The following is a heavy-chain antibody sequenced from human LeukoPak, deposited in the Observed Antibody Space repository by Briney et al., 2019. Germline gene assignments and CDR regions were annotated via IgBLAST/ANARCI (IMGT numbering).Heavy chain of an antibody. CDR1: GFTFSDYY. CDR3: ARDLRYYYYMDV. CDR2: ISSSGSTI. V-gene: IGHV3-11*01. Sequence: GGSLRLSCAASGFTFSDYYMSWIRQAPGKGLEWVSYISSSGSTIYYADSVKGRFTISRDNAKNSLYLQMNGLRAEDTAVYYCARDLRYYYYMDVWGKGTTVTVSS. J-gene: IGHJ6*03.